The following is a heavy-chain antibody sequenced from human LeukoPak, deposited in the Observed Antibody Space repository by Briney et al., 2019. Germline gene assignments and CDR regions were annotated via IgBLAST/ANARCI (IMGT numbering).Heavy chain of an antibody. CDR2: INARGAT. Sequence: SETLSLTCAVYGWSFNDYYWNWIRQPPGKGLGWIGEINARGATNYNPSLESRVTISVDTSKNQFSLRLTSRIAADTALYYCARGQVPAARGYNWFDPWGQGTLVTVSS. CDR1: GWSFNDYY. V-gene: IGHV4-34*01. J-gene: IGHJ5*02. CDR3: ARGQVPAARGYNWFDP. D-gene: IGHD2-2*01.